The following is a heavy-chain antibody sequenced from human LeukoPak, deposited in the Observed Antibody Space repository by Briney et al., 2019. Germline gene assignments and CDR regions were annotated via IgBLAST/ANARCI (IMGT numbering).Heavy chain of an antibody. CDR1: GFTVSSNY. D-gene: IGHD4-17*01. Sequence: SGGSLRLSCAASGFTVSSNYMSWIRQAPGKGLEWVSYISSSGSTIYYADSVKGRFTISRDNAKNSLYLQMNSLRAEDTAVYYCARDTVPEGHYYYYYMDVWGKGTTVTISS. CDR2: ISSSGSTI. CDR3: ARDTVPEGHYYYYYMDV. V-gene: IGHV3-11*01. J-gene: IGHJ6*03.